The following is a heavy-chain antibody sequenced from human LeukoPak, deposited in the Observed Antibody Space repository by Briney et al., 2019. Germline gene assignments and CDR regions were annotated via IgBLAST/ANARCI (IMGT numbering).Heavy chain of an antibody. Sequence: ASVNVSCKVSGYTLTELSMHWVRQAPGKGLEWMGGFDPEDGETIYAQKFQGRVTMTEDTSTDTAYMELSSLRSEDTAVYYCATRRGVVGARYYFDYWGQGTLVTVSS. V-gene: IGHV1-24*01. CDR1: GYTLTELS. J-gene: IGHJ4*02. D-gene: IGHD1-26*01. CDR3: ATRRGVVGARYYFDY. CDR2: FDPEDGET.